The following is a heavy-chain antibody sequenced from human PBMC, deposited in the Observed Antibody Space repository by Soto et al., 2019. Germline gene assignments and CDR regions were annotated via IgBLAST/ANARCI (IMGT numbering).Heavy chain of an antibody. CDR2: MNPNSGNT. CDR1: GYTFTNYD. CDR3: ARDAEGSGRYFGDH. D-gene: IGHD3-10*01. V-gene: IGHV1-8*01. Sequence: QVQLVQSGAEVKKPGTSVKVSCKASGYTFTNYDINWVRQATGQGLEWMGWMNPNSGNTGYAQKFQGRVTMTRNTSINTFFMELSSLTSEDTAIYYCARDAEGSGRYFGDHWGQGTLVTVSS. J-gene: IGHJ4*02.